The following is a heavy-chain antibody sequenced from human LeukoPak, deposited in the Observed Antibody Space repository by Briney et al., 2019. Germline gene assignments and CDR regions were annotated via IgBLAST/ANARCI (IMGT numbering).Heavy chain of an antibody. V-gene: IGHV3-74*01. CDR1: GFTFSSYW. D-gene: IGHD6-19*01. J-gene: IGHJ4*02. CDR2: IKSDGSSI. CDR3: AKAYPFVAVPAYFDY. Sequence: GGSLRLSCAASGFTFSSYWMHWVRQAPGKGLVWVSRIKSDGSSISYADSVKGRFTISRDNAKNSLFLQMDSLRAEDTALYYCAKAYPFVAVPAYFDYWGQGTLVTVSS.